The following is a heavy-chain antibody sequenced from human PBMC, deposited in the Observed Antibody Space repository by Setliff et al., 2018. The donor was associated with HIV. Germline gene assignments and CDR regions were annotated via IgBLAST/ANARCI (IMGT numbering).Heavy chain of an antibody. J-gene: IGHJ4*02. CDR3: ARGTPRGSYDY. Sequence: PGGSLRLSCEASGLTSSMSTFHWVRQAPGKGLEYVSAITHDGAKTYYADSVKGRFTISRDNSKNTVYLQMGSLRVEDMAVYHCARGTPRGSYDYWGQGTPVTVSS. D-gene: IGHD1-26*01. CDR2: ITHDGAKT. V-gene: IGHV3-64*02. CDR1: GLTSSMST.